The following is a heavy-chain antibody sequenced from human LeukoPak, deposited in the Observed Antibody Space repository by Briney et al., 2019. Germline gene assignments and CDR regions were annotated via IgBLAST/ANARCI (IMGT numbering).Heavy chain of an antibody. CDR1: GYTFTSYD. Sequence: ASVKVSCKASGYTFTSYDINWVRQATGQGLEWMGWMNPNSGNTGYAQKFQGRVTLTRNTSISTAYMELSSLRSEDMAVYYCARVEETYYYDSSGYYNRMFDYWGQGTLVTVSS. D-gene: IGHD3-22*01. J-gene: IGHJ4*02. CDR3: ARVEETYYYDSSGYYNRMFDY. V-gene: IGHV1-8*01. CDR2: MNPNSGNT.